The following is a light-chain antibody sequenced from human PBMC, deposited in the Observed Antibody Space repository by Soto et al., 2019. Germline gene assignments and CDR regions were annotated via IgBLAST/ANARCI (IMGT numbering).Light chain of an antibody. CDR3: SSYASSSTLVV. CDR1: SSDVGGYNY. Sequence: QSVLTQPPSVSGSPGQSITISCTGTSSDVGGYNYVSWYQQHPGTAPKLMIYDVSNRPSGVSNRFSGSKSGNTASLTISGLQAEDEADYYCSSYASSSTLVVFGGGTKLTVL. CDR2: DVS. J-gene: IGLJ2*01. V-gene: IGLV2-14*01.